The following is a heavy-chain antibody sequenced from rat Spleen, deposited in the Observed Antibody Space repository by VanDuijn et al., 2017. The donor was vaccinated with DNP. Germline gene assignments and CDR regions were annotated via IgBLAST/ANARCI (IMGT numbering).Heavy chain of an antibody. V-gene: IGHV5-19*01. J-gene: IGHJ2*01. D-gene: IGHD4-3*01. CDR2: IGSDGYAP. Sequence: EVQLVESGGGLVQPGRSLKLSCAVSGFIFSNYGMHWIRQAPTQGLEWVAYIGSDGYAPYYGDSVKGRITISRDNAKSTLYLQMNSLRSEDMATYYCIRWNSGHFYYWGQGVMVTVSS. CDR3: IRWNSGHFYY. CDR1: GFIFSNYG.